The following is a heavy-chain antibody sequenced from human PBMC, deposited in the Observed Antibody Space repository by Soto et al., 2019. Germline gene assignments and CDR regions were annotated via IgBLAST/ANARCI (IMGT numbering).Heavy chain of an antibody. CDR3: ASSNIKDPYFHH. Sequence: QVQLQESGPGLVKPSETLSLTCTVSGGSISSYYWSWIRQPPGKGLEWSGYIYYSGSTNYNPSLTGRVTISVDTSKNQFSRKLSSVTAADPAVYYCASSNIKDPYFHHWGQGTLLGVST. CDR2: IYYSGST. J-gene: IGHJ1*01. V-gene: IGHV4-59*01. CDR1: GGSISSYY.